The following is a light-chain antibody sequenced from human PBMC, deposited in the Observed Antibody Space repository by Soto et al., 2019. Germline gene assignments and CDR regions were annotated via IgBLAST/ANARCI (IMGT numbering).Light chain of an antibody. J-gene: IGKJ1*01. Sequence: ELVLTQSPASLSLSPGETATLSCRSSQRVHYLAWYQQKHGQAPRLLIYDISTRATGVPARFSGSGSATEFTLTINNLEPEDFAVYYCQQRSRPTWTFGLGTKVDIK. V-gene: IGKV3-11*01. CDR1: QRVHY. CDR2: DIS. CDR3: QQRSRPTWT.